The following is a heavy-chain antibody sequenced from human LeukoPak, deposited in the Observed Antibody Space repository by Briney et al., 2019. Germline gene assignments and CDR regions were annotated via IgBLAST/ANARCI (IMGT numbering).Heavy chain of an antibody. J-gene: IGHJ4*02. CDR2: IYHSGST. CDR3: ARLVDTAMVTPYFDY. V-gene: IGHV4-30-2*01. Sequence: SETLSLTCAVSGGSISSGGYSWSWIRQPPGKGLEWIGYIYHSGSTYYNPSLKSRVTISVDRSKNQLSLKLSSVTAADTAVYYCARLVDTAMVTPYFDYWGQGTLVTVSS. D-gene: IGHD5-18*01. CDR1: GGSISSGGYS.